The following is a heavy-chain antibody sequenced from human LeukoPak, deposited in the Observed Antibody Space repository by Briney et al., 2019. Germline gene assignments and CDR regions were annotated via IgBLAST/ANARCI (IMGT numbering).Heavy chain of an antibody. CDR2: ISGSGGST. CDR3: AKDRAYYSDY. J-gene: IGHJ4*02. Sequence: GGSLRLSCAASGFTFSSYAMSWVRQAPGKGLEWVSAISGSGGSTYYADSVKGLFTISRDNSKNTPYLQMNSLRAEDTAVYYCAKDRAYYSDYWGQGTLVTVSS. CDR1: GFTFSSYA. V-gene: IGHV3-23*01. D-gene: IGHD3-10*01.